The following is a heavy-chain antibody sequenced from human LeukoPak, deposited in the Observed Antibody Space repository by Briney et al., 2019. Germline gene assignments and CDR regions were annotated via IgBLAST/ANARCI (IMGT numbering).Heavy chain of an antibody. CDR3: ARGYYGDPSQVYYFDY. V-gene: IGHV3-21*01. CDR2: ISSSGSYI. Sequence: GGSLRLSCAASGFTFSSYSMNWVRQAPGKGLEWVSSISSSGSYIYYADSVKGRFTISRDNAKNSLYLQMNSLRAEDTAVYYCARGYYGDPSQVYYFDYWGQGTLVTVSS. D-gene: IGHD4-17*01. CDR1: GFTFSSYS. J-gene: IGHJ4*02.